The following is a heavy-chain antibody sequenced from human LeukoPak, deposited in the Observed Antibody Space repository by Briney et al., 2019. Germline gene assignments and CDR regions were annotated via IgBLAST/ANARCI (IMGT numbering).Heavy chain of an antibody. CDR1: GFTVSSNY. CDR2: IYSGGST. J-gene: IGHJ4*02. CDR3: SRDLAYGSGSYDYYFDY. V-gene: IGHV3-66*01. D-gene: IGHD3-10*01. Sequence: GGSLRLSCAASGFTVSSNYMSWVRQAPGKGLEWVSVIYSGGSTYYADSVKGRFTISRDNSKNTLYLQMNSLRAEDTAVYYCSRDLAYGSGSYDYYFDYWGQGTLVTVSS.